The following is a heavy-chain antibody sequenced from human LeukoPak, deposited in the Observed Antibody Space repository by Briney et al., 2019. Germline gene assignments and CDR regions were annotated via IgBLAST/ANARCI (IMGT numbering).Heavy chain of an antibody. CDR3: AKPADSSGYLLEY. Sequence: PGGSLRLSCAASGFTFSSYAMSWVRQAPGKGLEWVSAISGSGGSTNYVDSVKGRFTISRDNSKNTLYLQMNSLRAEDTAVYYCAKPADSSGYLLEYWGQGTLVTVSS. CDR1: GFTFSSYA. J-gene: IGHJ4*02. CDR2: ISGSGGST. D-gene: IGHD3-22*01. V-gene: IGHV3-23*01.